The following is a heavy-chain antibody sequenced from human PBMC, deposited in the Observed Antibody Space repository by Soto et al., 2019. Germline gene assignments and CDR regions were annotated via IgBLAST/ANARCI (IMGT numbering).Heavy chain of an antibody. D-gene: IGHD6-6*01. CDR3: ARENVLEYSSSSGFVHRKRDYYYMDV. J-gene: IGHJ6*03. CDR1: GFTVSSNY. CDR2: IYSGGST. Sequence: GGSLRLSCAASGFTVSSNYMSWVRQAPGKGLEWVSVIYSGGSTYYADSVKGGFTISRHNSKNTLYLQRNSLRAEDTAVYYCARENVLEYSSSSGFVHRKRDYYYMDVWGKGTTVTVSS. V-gene: IGHV3-53*04.